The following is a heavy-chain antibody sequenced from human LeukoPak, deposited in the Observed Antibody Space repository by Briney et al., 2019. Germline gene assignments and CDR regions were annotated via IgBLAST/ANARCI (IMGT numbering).Heavy chain of an antibody. CDR3: ARARYETRIWPKSRYDYYHYMDV. CDR1: GYTFTNYT. Sequence: ASVTVSFKASGYTFTNYTIHWVRQAPGQRLEWMGWINAGNGNTKYSQEFQDRVTITRDTSASTAYMELSSLRSEDMAVYYCARARYETRIWPKSRYDYYHYMDVWGKGTTVTVSS. V-gene: IGHV1-3*03. J-gene: IGHJ6*03. D-gene: IGHD3-3*01. CDR2: INAGNGNT.